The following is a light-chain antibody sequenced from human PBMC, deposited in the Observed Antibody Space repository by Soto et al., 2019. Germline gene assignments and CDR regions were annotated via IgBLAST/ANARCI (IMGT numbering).Light chain of an antibody. Sequence: DIQMTQSPSSLSASVGDRVTITCRASQTISTYLNWYQQKPGKAPKLLIYAASTLQSGVPSRFRGSGSGTDFTLTIHSLQPEDFATYYCQQSHGIPYTFGQGTKLEIK. CDR2: AAS. CDR1: QTISTY. J-gene: IGKJ2*01. CDR3: QQSHGIPYT. V-gene: IGKV1-39*01.